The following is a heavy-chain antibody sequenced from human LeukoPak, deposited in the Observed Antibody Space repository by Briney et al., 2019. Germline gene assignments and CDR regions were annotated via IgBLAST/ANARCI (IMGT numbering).Heavy chain of an antibody. CDR2: IGSDGKTE. D-gene: IGHD3-10*01. V-gene: IGHV3-30*09. J-gene: IGHJ4*02. CDR3: AKEDYDGSGSYYTH. CDR1: GFTFSSYA. Sequence: GRSLRLSCAASGFTFSSYAMHWVRQAPGKGLEWMAVIGSDGKTEVYADSVKGRFAISRDNTNNALYLQMNSLRGEDTAVYHCAKEDYDGSGSYYTHWGQGTLVSVSS.